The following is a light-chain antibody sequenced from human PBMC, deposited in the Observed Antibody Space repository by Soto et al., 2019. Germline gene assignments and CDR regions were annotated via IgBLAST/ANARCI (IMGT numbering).Light chain of an antibody. CDR1: QGLKF. Sequence: DIQMTQSPSSVSASVGDTVTITCRASQGLKFLAWYQQKPGKAPRLLIYEATNLQSGVPPRFSGSGSGTDFTLTISSLQPEDFATYFCQQSYSRPRAFGQGTKVDIK. J-gene: IGKJ1*01. V-gene: IGKV1-12*01. CDR3: QQSYSRPRA. CDR2: EAT.